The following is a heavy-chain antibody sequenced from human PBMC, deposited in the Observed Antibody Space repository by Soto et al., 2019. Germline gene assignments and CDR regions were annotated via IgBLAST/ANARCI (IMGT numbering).Heavy chain of an antibody. V-gene: IGHV3-23*01. CDR3: AKGSSTSRPYYFDY. CDR2: ISGTGADT. D-gene: IGHD2-2*01. J-gene: IGHJ4*02. CDR1: GFTFSSYA. Sequence: GGSLRLSCAASGFTFSSYAMSWVRQAPGKGLEWVSAISGTGADTYHADSVKARFTISRDNSKNTLFLQMNSLRAEDTAIYYCAKGSSTSRPYYFDYWGRGTLVTVSS.